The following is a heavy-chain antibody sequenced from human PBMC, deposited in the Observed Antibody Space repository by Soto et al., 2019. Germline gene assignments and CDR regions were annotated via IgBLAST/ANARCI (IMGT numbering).Heavy chain of an antibody. Sequence: QVQLVQSGAEVKRPGASLKVSCKASGYTFSTYGVTWVRQAPGQGLEWLGWNSAYNGHTHHTQRVQDRVTMPTDTLTSTAYMELGSLPSNDTAVYYCVRDRDTIFDRDDMDVWGRGTTVTV. CDR1: GYTFSTYG. J-gene: IGHJ6*02. CDR2: NSAYNGHT. CDR3: VRDRDTIFDRDDMDV. D-gene: IGHD3-3*01. V-gene: IGHV1-18*01.